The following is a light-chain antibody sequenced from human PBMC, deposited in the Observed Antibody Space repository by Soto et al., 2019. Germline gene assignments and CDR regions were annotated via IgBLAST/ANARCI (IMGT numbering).Light chain of an antibody. J-gene: IGLJ2*01. CDR3: CSYAGSVV. Sequence: QSALTQPASVSGSPGQSITISCTGTSSDVGSYNLVSWYQQHPGEAPKLMIYEGSKRPSGVSNHFSGSKSGNTASLTISGLQAEDEADYYCCSYAGSVVFGGGTKVTVL. CDR1: SSDVGSYNL. V-gene: IGLV2-23*01. CDR2: EGS.